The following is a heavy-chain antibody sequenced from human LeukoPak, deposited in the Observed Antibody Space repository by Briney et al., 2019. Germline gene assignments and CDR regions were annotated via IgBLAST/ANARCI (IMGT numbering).Heavy chain of an antibody. Sequence: ASVKVSCKASGYTFTSYGISWVRQAPGQGLEWMGWISAYNGNTNYAQKLQGRVTMTTDTSTSTAYMELRSLRSDDTAVYYCARARVGATHLGNWFDPWGQGTLVTVSS. CDR2: ISAYNGNT. CDR1: GYTFTSYG. D-gene: IGHD1-26*01. V-gene: IGHV1-18*01. CDR3: ARARVGATHLGNWFDP. J-gene: IGHJ5*02.